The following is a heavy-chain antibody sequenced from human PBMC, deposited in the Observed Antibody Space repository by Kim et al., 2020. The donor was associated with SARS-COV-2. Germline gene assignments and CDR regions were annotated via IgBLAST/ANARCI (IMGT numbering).Heavy chain of an antibody. CDR1: GGSISSYY. Sequence: SETLSLTCTVSGGSISSYYWSWIRQPPGKGLEWIGYIYYSGSTNYNPSLKSRVTISVDTSKNQFSLKLSSVTAADTAVYYCAREGGYGPHDYYYYGMDVWGQGTTITVSS. D-gene: IGHD1-1*01. CDR2: IYYSGST. J-gene: IGHJ6*02. V-gene: IGHV4-59*01. CDR3: AREGGYGPHDYYYYGMDV.